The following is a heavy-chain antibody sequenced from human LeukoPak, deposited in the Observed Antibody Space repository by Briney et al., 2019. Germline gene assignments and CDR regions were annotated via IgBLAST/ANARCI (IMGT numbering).Heavy chain of an antibody. CDR2: INAGNGNT. CDR1: GYTFTSYA. CDR3: ARAEYSSSWSNFDY. Sequence: ASVKVSCKASGYTFTSYAMHWVRQAPGQRLEWMGWINAGNGNTKYSQEFQGRVTITRDTSASTAYMELSSLRSEDMAVYYCARAEYSSSWSNFDYWGQGTLVTVSS. D-gene: IGHD6-13*01. J-gene: IGHJ4*02. V-gene: IGHV1-3*03.